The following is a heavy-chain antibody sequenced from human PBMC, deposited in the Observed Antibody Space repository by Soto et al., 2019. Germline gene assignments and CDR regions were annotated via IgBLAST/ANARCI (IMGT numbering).Heavy chain of an antibody. V-gene: IGHV4-61*01. Sequence: SETLSLICTVSGGSVTSGFYYWTWIRQPPGKALEWIGCIDYSGSANYNPSLRSRVTMLIDTSKNQFSLKLSSVTAADTAIYLCARLVQREGGILSNYYYGVDVWGQGTTVTVSS. J-gene: IGHJ6*02. CDR3: ARLVQREGGILSNYYYGVDV. CDR2: IDYSGSA. CDR1: GGSVTSGFYY. D-gene: IGHD2-2*01.